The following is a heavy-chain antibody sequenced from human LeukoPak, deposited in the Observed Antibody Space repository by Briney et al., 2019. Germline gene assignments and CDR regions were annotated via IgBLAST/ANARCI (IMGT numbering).Heavy chain of an antibody. CDR1: GGSISSGGYS. V-gene: IGHV4-30-2*01. CDR2: IYHSGGT. J-gene: IGHJ4*02. Sequence: SQTLSLTCAVSGGSISSGGYSWSWIRQPPGKGLEWIGYIYHSGGTYYNPSLKSRVTISVDRSKNQFSLKLSSVTAADTAVYYCARGYDSSGYQFDYWGQGTLVTVSS. CDR3: ARGYDSSGYQFDY. D-gene: IGHD3-22*01.